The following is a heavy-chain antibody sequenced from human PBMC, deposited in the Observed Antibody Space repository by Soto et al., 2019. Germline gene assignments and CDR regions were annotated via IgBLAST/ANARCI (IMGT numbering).Heavy chain of an antibody. CDR2: IYYSGST. V-gene: IGHV4-39*01. Sequence: SETLSLSYTVAGGYIGSISYHWGWIRKPPGKGLEWIGSIYYSGSTYYNPSLKSRVTISVDTSKNQFSMKLSSVTAADTAVYYCARLHGYSSSWYPVDYYSYGMDVWGQGTTVTVSS. D-gene: IGHD6-13*01. CDR1: GGYIGSISYH. J-gene: IGHJ6*02. CDR3: ARLHGYSSSWYPVDYYSYGMDV.